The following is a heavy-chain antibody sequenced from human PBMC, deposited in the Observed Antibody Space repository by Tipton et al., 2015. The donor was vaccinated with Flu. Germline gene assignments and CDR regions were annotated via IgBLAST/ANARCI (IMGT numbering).Heavy chain of an antibody. CDR3: AATYYYDSSGADAFDI. J-gene: IGHJ3*02. V-gene: IGHV4-59*08. D-gene: IGHD3-22*01. Sequence: TLSLTCAVYGGSFSGYYWSWIRQPPGKGLEWIGYIYYSGSTNYNPSLKSRVTISVDTSKNQFSLKLSSVTAADTAVYYCAATYYYDSSGADAFDIWGQGTMVTVSS. CDR2: IYYSGST. CDR1: GGSFSGYY.